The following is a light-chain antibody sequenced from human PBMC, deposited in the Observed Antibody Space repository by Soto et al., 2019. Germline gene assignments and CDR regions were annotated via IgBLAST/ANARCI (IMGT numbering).Light chain of an antibody. J-gene: IGLJ2*01. CDR1: SSDVGGYNY. Sequence: QSALTQPRSVSGSPGQAVTISCTGTSSDVGGYNYVSWHQQHPGNAPKLMIYDVSERPSGVPDRFSGSKSGNTASLTISWLQAEDEADYYCCSYAGSYTLVFGGGTKLTVL. V-gene: IGLV2-11*01. CDR2: DVS. CDR3: CSYAGSYTLV.